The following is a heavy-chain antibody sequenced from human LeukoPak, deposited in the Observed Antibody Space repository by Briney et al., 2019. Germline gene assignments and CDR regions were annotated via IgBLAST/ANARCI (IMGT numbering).Heavy chain of an antibody. CDR2: IYYSGST. V-gene: IGHV4-59*01. CDR3: ARREMVRGVITQYNWFDP. CDR1: GGSISSYY. J-gene: IGHJ5*02. Sequence: SETLSLTCTVSGGSISSYYWSWIRQPPGKGLEWIGYIYYSGSTNYNPSLKSRVTISVDTSKNQFSPKLSSVTAADTAVYYCARREMVRGVITQYNWFDPWGQGTLVTVSS. D-gene: IGHD3-10*01.